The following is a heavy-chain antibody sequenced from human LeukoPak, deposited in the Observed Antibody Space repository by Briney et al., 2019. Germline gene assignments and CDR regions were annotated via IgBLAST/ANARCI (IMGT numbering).Heavy chain of an antibody. Sequence: ASVKVSCKASGGTFSIYAVSWVRQAPGQGLEWMGGIIPIFGTANYAQKFQGRVTITADESTSTAYMELSSLRSEDTAVYYCARDGGPDTDLPGYFYYMDVWGKGTTVTISS. V-gene: IGHV1-69*13. J-gene: IGHJ6*03. CDR3: ARDGGPDTDLPGYFYYMDV. CDR1: GGTFSIYA. D-gene: IGHD2-15*01. CDR2: IIPIFGTA.